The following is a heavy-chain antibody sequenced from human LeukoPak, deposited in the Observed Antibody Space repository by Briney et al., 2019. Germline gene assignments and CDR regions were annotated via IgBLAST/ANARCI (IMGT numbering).Heavy chain of an antibody. Sequence: SETLSLTCTVSGGSISSHYWSWIRQPPGKGLEWIGYISYSGSTNYNPSLESRATISVDTSKNQFSLILSSVTAADTAVYYCARLHCSSTSCLRNWFDPWGQGTLVTVSS. V-gene: IGHV4-59*11. CDR2: ISYSGST. D-gene: IGHD2-2*01. CDR1: GGSISSHY. J-gene: IGHJ5*02. CDR3: ARLHCSSTSCLRNWFDP.